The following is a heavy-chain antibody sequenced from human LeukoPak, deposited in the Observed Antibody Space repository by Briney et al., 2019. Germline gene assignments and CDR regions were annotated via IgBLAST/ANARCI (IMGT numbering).Heavy chain of an antibody. J-gene: IGHJ4*02. CDR2: IASETYGGTA. CDR3: TRDQTPYY. Sequence: QPGRSLGLSCTASGFTFGDYAMTWVRQAPGKGLEWVGFIASETYGGTAEYAASVKGRFTISRDDSKSIAYLQMNSLKTEDTAVYYCTRDQTPYYWGQGTLVTVSS. CDR1: GFTFGDYA. V-gene: IGHV3-49*04.